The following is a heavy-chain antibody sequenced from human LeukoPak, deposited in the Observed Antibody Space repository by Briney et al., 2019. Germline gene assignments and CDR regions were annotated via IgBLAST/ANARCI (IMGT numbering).Heavy chain of an antibody. V-gene: IGHV3-30*18. D-gene: IGHD2-2*01. CDR1: GFTFSGYG. CDR2: ISYDGSNE. J-gene: IGHJ4*02. CDR3: AKDGSSGVVVPAAFGAFDY. Sequence: GGSLRLSCAASGFTFSGYGMHWVRQGPGKGLEWVAVISYDGSNEYYADSVKGRFTISRDNSKNTLYLQMNSLRAEDTAVYYCAKDGSSGVVVPAAFGAFDYWGQGTLVTVSS.